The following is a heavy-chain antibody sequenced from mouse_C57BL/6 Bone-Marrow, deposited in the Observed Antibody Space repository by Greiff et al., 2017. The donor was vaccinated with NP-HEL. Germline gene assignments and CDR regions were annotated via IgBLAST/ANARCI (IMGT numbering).Heavy chain of an antibody. J-gene: IGHJ4*01. V-gene: IGHV1-9*01. D-gene: IGHD1-2*01. CDR3: VKSYERFGYAFAY. CDR1: GYTFTGSW. CDR2: ILPGSGST. Sequence: QVQLQQSGAELMKPGASVKLSCKASGYTFTGSWIEWVKQRPGHGLEWIGEILPGSGSTNYNEKFKGKATFTADKSSNTAYMQLSSLTTEDSAIYYCVKSYERFGYAFAYWGQGTPVTVSA.